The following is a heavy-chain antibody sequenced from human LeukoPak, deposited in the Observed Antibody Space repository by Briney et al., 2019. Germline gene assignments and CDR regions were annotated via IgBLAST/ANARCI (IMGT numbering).Heavy chain of an antibody. D-gene: IGHD3-22*01. J-gene: IGHJ6*02. Sequence: TSGGSLRLSCSASGFIFSDYYMNWFRQAPGKGLEWLSYITTDDDTIYSADSVKGRFTISRDNAKNSLYLQMNSLRAEDTAIYYCARLNMIPYYYGMDVWGQGTTVTVSS. CDR1: GFIFSDYY. V-gene: IGHV3-11*01. CDR2: ITTDDDTI. CDR3: ARLNMIPYYYGMDV.